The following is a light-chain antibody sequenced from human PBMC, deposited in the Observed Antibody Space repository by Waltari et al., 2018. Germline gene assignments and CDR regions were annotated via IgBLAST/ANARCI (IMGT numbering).Light chain of an antibody. CDR2: DAF. V-gene: IGKV3-11*01. Sequence: EIVLTQSPATLSLSPGERATLSCRASQGVSSYLAWYQQKAGQAPRLLIYDAFNRATGIPARFSGSGSGTDFTLTISSLEPEDFAVYYCQQRSDWPILTFGGGTKVEIK. CDR1: QGVSSY. CDR3: QQRSDWPILT. J-gene: IGKJ4*01.